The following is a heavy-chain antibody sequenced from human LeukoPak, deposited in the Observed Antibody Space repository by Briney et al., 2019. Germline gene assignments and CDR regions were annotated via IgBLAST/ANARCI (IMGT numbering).Heavy chain of an antibody. CDR2: IKQDGSEK. Sequence: GGSLRLSCAVSGFGVSGNWMTWVRQAPGKGLGGVANIKQDGSEKNYVDSVKGRFTISRDNAENSLFLQMNSLRVEDTAVYYCAREWQGGIAAAGTRIEGDYWGQGTLVAVSS. V-gene: IGHV3-7*01. CDR1: GFGVSGNW. J-gene: IGHJ4*02. CDR3: AREWQGGIAAAGTRIEGDY. D-gene: IGHD6-13*01.